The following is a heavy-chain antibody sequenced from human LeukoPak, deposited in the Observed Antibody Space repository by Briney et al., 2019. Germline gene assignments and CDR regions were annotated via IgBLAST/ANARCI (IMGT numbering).Heavy chain of an antibody. V-gene: IGHV4-34*01. CDR2: INHSGST. CDR1: GGSFSGYY. Sequence: SETLSLTCAVYGGSFSGYYWSWIRQPPGKGLEWIGEINHSGSTNYNLSLKSRVTISVDTSKNQFSLKLSSVTAADTAVYYCARGSVAAARAFDIWGQGTMVTVSS. D-gene: IGHD6-13*01. CDR3: ARGSVAAARAFDI. J-gene: IGHJ3*02.